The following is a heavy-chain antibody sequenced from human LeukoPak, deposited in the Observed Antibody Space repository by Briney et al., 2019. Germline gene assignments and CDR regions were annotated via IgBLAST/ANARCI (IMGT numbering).Heavy chain of an antibody. J-gene: IGHJ4*02. V-gene: IGHV3-23*01. CDR2: ISGSGGST. Sequence: GGSLRLSCAASGFTFSSYAMSWVRQAPGKGLEWVSSISGSGGSTYYAESVKGRFTISRDNSRNTLYLQMNSLRAEDTAVYYRAKWKTMAYYDYWGQGTLVTVSS. D-gene: IGHD4/OR15-4a*01. CDR1: GFTFSSYA. CDR3: AKWKTMAYYDY.